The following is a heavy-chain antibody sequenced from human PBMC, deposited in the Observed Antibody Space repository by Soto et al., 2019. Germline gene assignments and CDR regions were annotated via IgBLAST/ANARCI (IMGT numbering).Heavy chain of an antibody. Sequence: SLKISCAASGFTFDDYAMHWVRQAPGKGLEWVSGISWNSGSIGYADSVKGRFTISRDNAKNSLYLQMNSLRAEDTALYYCAKDAGSGSLYYYYYYYMDVWGKGTTVTVSS. CDR1: GFTFDDYA. D-gene: IGHD3-10*01. CDR3: AKDAGSGSLYYYYYYYMDV. J-gene: IGHJ6*03. CDR2: ISWNSGSI. V-gene: IGHV3-9*01.